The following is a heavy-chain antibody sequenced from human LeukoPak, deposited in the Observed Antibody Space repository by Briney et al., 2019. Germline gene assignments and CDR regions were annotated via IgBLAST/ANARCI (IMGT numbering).Heavy chain of an antibody. CDR3: AKYCSSTSCYRASDY. Sequence: GGSLRLSCAASGFTFSSYAMSWVRQAPGKGLGWVSAISGSGGSTYYADSVKGRFTISRDNSKNTLYLQMNSLRAEDTAVYCCAKYCSSTSCYRASDYWGQGTLVTVSS. J-gene: IGHJ4*02. V-gene: IGHV3-23*01. CDR2: ISGSGGST. CDR1: GFTFSSYA. D-gene: IGHD2-2*01.